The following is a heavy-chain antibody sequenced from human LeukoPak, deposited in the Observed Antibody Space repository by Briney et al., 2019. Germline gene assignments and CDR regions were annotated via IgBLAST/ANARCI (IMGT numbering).Heavy chain of an antibody. J-gene: IGHJ3*02. V-gene: IGHV3-9*03. D-gene: IGHD3-3*01. Sequence: PGGSLRLSCAASGFTFDDYAMHWVRQAPGKGLEWVSGISWNSGSIGYADSVKGRFTISRDNAKNSLYLQMNSLRAEDMALYYCAKVDTIFGVVGAFDIWGQGTMVTVSS. CDR3: AKVDTIFGVVGAFDI. CDR2: ISWNSGSI. CDR1: GFTFDDYA.